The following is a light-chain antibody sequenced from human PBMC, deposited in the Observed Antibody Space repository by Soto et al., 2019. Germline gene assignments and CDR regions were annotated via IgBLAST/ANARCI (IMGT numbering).Light chain of an antibody. J-gene: IGLJ1*01. V-gene: IGLV2-14*01. CDR2: DVS. CDR1: SSDVGGYSY. CDR3: ASYTTSSTYV. Sequence: HSVLTQLVSVTGSPRQSIPISCTGTSSDVGGYSYVSWYQQQPGKAPKLVISDVSNRPSGVSDRFSGSKSGNTASLTISGLQTEDEADYYCASYTTSSTYVFGTGTKVTVL.